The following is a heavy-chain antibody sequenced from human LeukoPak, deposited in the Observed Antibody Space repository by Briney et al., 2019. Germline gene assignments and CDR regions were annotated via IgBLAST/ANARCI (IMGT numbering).Heavy chain of an antibody. J-gene: IGHJ6*02. D-gene: IGHD3-10*01. CDR1: GGSISSGGYS. CDR3: ARSSGSYRWEAYGMDV. CDR2: IYYSGST. V-gene: IGHV4-61*08. Sequence: PSQTLSLTCAVSGGSISSGGYSWSWIRQPPGKGLEWIGYIYYSGSTNYNPSLKSRVTISVDTSKNQFSLKLSSVTAADTAVYYCARSSGSYRWEAYGMDVWGQGTTVTVSS.